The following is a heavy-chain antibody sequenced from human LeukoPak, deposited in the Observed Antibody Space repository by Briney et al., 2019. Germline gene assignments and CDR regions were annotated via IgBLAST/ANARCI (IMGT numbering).Heavy chain of an antibody. J-gene: IGHJ4*02. CDR2: IYYGGST. CDR3: ARGSGSQFDY. Sequence: SETLSLTCTVSGGSISSYYWSWIRQPPGKGLEWIGYIYYGGSTNYNPSLKSRVTISVDTSKNQFSLKLSSVTAADTAVYYCARGSGSQFDYWGQGTLVTVSS. V-gene: IGHV4-59*01. CDR1: GGSISSYY. D-gene: IGHD1-26*01.